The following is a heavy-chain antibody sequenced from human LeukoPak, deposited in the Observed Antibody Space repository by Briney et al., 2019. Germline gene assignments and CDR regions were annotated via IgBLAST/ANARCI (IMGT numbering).Heavy chain of an antibody. V-gene: IGHV4-30-2*01. Sequence: SQTLSLTCTVSGDSISSGSYFWSWIRQPPGKGLEWIGEINHSGSTNYNPSLKSRVTISVDTSKNQFSLKLSSVTAADTAVYYCASLRTAINGIAVAGKGGWGQGTLVTVSS. D-gene: IGHD6-19*01. CDR1: GDSISSGSYF. J-gene: IGHJ4*02. CDR2: INHSGST. CDR3: ASLRTAINGIAVAGKGG.